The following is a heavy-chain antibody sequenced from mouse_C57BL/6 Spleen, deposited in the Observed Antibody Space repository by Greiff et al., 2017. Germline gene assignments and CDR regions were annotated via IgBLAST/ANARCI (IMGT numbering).Heavy chain of an antibody. CDR1: GFSFNTYA. V-gene: IGHV10-1*01. D-gene: IGHD2-3*01. CDR3: VRQDGYSSFDY. Sequence: EVQGVESGGGLVQPKGSLKLSCAASGFSFNTYAMNWVRQAPGKGLEWVARIRSKSNNYATYYADSVKDRFTISRDDSESMLYLQMNNLKTEDTAMYYCVRQDGYSSFDYWGQGTTLTVSS. CDR2: IRSKSNNYAT. J-gene: IGHJ2*01.